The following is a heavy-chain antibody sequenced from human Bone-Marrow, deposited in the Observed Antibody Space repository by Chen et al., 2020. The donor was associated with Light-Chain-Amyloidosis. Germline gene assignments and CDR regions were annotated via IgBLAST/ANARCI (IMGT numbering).Heavy chain of an antibody. CDR2: IYPDYSDA. V-gene: IGHV5-51*01. CDR1: GYTFPNYW. J-gene: IGHJ4*02. CDR3: ARRRDGYNFDY. Sequence: EVQLEQSGPEVKKPGESLKISCKGSGYTFPNYWIGWVRQMPWKGLEWMGVIYPDYSDARYSPSFEGQVTISADKSITTAYLQWRSLKASDTAMYYCARRRDGYNFDYWGQGTLVTVSS. D-gene: IGHD5-12*01.